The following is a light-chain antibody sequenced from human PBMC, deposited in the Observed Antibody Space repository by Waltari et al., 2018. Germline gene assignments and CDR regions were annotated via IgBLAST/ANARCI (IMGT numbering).Light chain of an antibody. J-gene: IGKJ2*01. V-gene: IGKV2-28*01. Sequence: DIVMTQSPLSLPVTPGEPASISCRSSQSLLHSNGYNYLDWYLQKLGQSPQLLIYLGSNRASGVPDRFSGSGSGTDFTLKISRVEAEDVGVYYCMQALQTPRTFGQGTKLEIK. CDR2: LGS. CDR1: QSLLHSNGYNY. CDR3: MQALQTPRT.